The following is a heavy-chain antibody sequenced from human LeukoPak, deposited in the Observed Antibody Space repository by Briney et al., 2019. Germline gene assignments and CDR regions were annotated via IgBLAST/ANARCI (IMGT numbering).Heavy chain of an antibody. D-gene: IGHD6-13*01. J-gene: IGHJ5*02. CDR3: ARTLVAAPGSKGGP. V-gene: IGHV3-11*03. Sequence: SGGSLRLSCAASGFSFSDYYMSWIRQAPGKGLEWVSYIRGSSSYTDYADSVKGRFTISRDNAKNSLYLQMNSLRVEDTAVYYCARTLVAAPGSKGGPWGQGTLVTVSS. CDR2: IRGSSSYT. CDR1: GFSFSDYY.